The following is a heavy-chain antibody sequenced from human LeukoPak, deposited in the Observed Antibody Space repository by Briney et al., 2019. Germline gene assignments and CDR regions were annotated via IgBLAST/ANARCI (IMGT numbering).Heavy chain of an antibody. CDR2: IYYTGST. CDR1: GGSISSYY. D-gene: IGHD6-19*01. V-gene: IGHV4-59*08. Sequence: PSETLSLTCSVSGGSISSYYWSWIRQPPGKGLEWIGYIYYTGSTNYNPSLESRVTISVDPSKNQFSLKLGSVTAADTAVYYCARLGVSNGWSYYFDYWGQGALVSVSS. J-gene: IGHJ4*02. CDR3: ARLGVSNGWSYYFDY.